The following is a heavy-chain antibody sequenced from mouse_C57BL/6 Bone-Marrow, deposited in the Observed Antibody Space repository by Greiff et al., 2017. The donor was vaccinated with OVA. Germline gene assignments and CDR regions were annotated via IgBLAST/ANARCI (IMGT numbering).Heavy chain of an antibody. CDR2: ISSGSSTI. D-gene: IGHD1-1*01. Sequence: EVHLVESGGGLVKPGGSLKLSCAASGFTFSDYGMHWVRQAPEKGLEWVAYISSGSSTIYYADTVKGRFTISRDNAKNTLFLQMTSLRSEDTAMYYCARPYYYGSSQAWFAYWGQGTLVTVSA. J-gene: IGHJ3*01. V-gene: IGHV5-17*01. CDR3: ARPYYYGSSQAWFAY. CDR1: GFTFSDYG.